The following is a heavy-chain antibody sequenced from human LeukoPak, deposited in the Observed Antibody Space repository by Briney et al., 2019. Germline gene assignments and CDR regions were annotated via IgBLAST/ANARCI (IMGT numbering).Heavy chain of an antibody. CDR3: ARDIDSSSDP. CDR2: INHSGST. J-gene: IGHJ5*02. V-gene: IGHV4-34*01. Sequence: PGGSLRLSCAASGFTFSSYAMNWVRQAPGKGLEWIGEINHSGSTNYNPSLKSRVTISVDTSKNQFSLKLSSVTAADTAVYYCARDIDSSSDPWGQGTLVTVSS. CDR1: GFTFSSYA. D-gene: IGHD3-22*01.